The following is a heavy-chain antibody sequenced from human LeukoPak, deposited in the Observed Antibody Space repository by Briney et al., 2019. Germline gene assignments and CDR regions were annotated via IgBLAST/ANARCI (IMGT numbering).Heavy chain of an antibody. Sequence: GGSLRLSCAASGFTFSSYSMNWVRQAPGKGLEWVSSISSSSSYIYYADSVKGRFTISRDNAKNSLYLQMNSLRAEDTAVYYCARDLTPYYDFWSGYYSGSGYYYGMDVWGQGTTVTVSS. V-gene: IGHV3-21*01. CDR3: ARDLTPYYDFWSGYYSGSGYYYGMDV. D-gene: IGHD3-3*01. CDR1: GFTFSSYS. CDR2: ISSSSSYI. J-gene: IGHJ6*02.